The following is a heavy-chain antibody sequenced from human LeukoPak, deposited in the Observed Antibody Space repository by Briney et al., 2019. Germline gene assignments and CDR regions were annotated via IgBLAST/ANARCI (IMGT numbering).Heavy chain of an antibody. D-gene: IGHD1-26*01. CDR3: VKGGYSGSPYGYYDY. Sequence: PGGSLRLSRAASGFTFSNYGMHWVRQAPGKGLEWVAVISNDAKKIYYLDSVKGRFTASRDNSKSMFYVQMDSLRVEDTAVYYCVKGGYSGSPYGYYDYWGQGTLVTVSS. CDR1: GFTFSNYG. CDR2: ISNDAKKI. J-gene: IGHJ4*02. V-gene: IGHV3-30*18.